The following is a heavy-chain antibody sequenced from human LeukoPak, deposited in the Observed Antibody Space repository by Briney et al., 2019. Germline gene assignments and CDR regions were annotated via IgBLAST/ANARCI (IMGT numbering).Heavy chain of an antibody. V-gene: IGHV4-30-2*01. D-gene: IGHD3-3*01. CDR1: GGSISSGGYY. J-gene: IGHJ2*01. CDR3: ARDPYDFWSGSVLWYFDL. CDR2: IYHSGST. Sequence: SQTLSLTCTVSGGSISSGGYYWSWIRQPPGKGLEWIGYIYHSGSTYYNPSLKSRVTISVDRSKNQFSLKLSSVTAADTAVYYCARDPYDFWSGSVLWYFDLWGRGTLVTASS.